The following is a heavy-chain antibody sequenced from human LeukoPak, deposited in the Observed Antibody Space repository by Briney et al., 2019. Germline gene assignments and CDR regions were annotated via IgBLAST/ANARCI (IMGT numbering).Heavy chain of an antibody. CDR2: ISGGGGST. Sequence: GGSLRLSCAASGFTFSSYAMSWVRQAPGKGLEWVSAISGGGGSTYYADSVKGRFTISKDNSKNTLYLQMNSLRAEDTAVYYCAKDLWEGPAANYYYYYGMDVWGKGTTVTVSS. J-gene: IGHJ6*04. V-gene: IGHV3-23*01. CDR1: GFTFSSYA. D-gene: IGHD2-2*01. CDR3: AKDLWEGPAANYYYYYGMDV.